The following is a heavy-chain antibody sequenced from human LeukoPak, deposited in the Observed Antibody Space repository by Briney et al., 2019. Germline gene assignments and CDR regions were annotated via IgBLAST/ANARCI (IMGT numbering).Heavy chain of an antibody. CDR1: GGTLSSYA. Sequence: ASVKVSCKASGGTLSSYAISWVRQAPGQGRECMGRIIPIFGTANYAQKFQGSVTITTDESTSTAYMELSSLRSEDTARYYCASGNSYGYPDYWGRGTLVTVCS. CDR3: ASGNSYGYPDY. V-gene: IGHV1-69*05. D-gene: IGHD5-18*01. CDR2: IIPIFGTA. J-gene: IGHJ4*02.